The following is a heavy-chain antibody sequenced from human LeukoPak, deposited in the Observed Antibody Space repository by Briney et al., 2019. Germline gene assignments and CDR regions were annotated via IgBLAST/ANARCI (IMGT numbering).Heavy chain of an antibody. CDR3: AREHYYDSSGYFDY. J-gene: IGHJ4*02. Sequence: PGGSLRLSCAASGFTFSDYYMSWIRQAPGKGLEWVSVIYSGGSTYYADSVKGRFTISRDNSKNTLYLQMNSLRAEDTAVYYCAREHYYDSSGYFDYWGQGTLVTVSS. D-gene: IGHD3-22*01. CDR1: GFTFSDYY. CDR2: IYSGGST. V-gene: IGHV3-53*01.